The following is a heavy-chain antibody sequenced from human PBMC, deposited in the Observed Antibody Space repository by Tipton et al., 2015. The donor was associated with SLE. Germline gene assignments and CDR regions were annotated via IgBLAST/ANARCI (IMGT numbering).Heavy chain of an antibody. V-gene: IGHV3-74*01. Sequence: SLRLSCAASGFAFSSYWMHWVRQAPGKGLGWISRINSDGGITKYADSVKGRFTISRDNAKNTLYLQVNSLRAEDTAMYYCGRGVYSESSVGMDVWGQGTTVTVSS. CDR3: GRGVYSESSVGMDV. CDR2: INSDGGIT. CDR1: GFAFSSYW. D-gene: IGHD3-22*01. J-gene: IGHJ6*02.